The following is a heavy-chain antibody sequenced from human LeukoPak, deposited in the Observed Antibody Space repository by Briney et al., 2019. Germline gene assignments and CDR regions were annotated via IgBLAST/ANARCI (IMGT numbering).Heavy chain of an antibody. CDR2: INPNSGGT. D-gene: IGHD3-9*01. CDR3: ARCIYDILSGHYPIEY. Sequence: ASVKVSCKASGYTFTGYSMHWVRQAPGQGLEWMGWINPNSGGTNYAQKFQGRVTMTRDTSISTAYMELSRLISDDTAVYYCARCIYDILSGHYPIEYWGQGTLVTVSS. CDR1: GYTFTGYS. J-gene: IGHJ4*02. V-gene: IGHV1-2*02.